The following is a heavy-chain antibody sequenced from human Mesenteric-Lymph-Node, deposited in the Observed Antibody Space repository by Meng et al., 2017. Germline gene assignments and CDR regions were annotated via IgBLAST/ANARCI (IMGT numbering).Heavy chain of an antibody. V-gene: IGHV4-30-2*01. CDR1: GDSITSGDYS. CDR2: IYHGVNI. D-gene: IGHD3-10*01. CDR3: VRDTRRGGGWFDP. J-gene: IGHJ5*02. Sequence: QVHMQESGPGLVKPSQTLSLTCTVSGDSITSGDYSWTWIRHPPGKGLEWIGYIYHGVNIYYTPSLRSRVTISVDKSRNQFSLKLTSVSAADTAVYYCVRDTRRGGGWFDPWGQGTLVTVSS.